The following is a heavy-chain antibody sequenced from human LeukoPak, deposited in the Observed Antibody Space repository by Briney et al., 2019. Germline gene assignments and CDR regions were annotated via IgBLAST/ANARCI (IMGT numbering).Heavy chain of an antibody. CDR1: GGSISSGGYY. D-gene: IGHD6-6*01. CDR2: IYHSGST. V-gene: IGHV4-30-2*01. CDR3: ARRRGSSSLRGAFDI. Sequence: PSETLSLTCTVSGGSISSGGYYWSWIRQPPGKGLEWIGYIYHSGSTYYNPSLKSRVTISVDRSKNQFSLKLSSVTAADTAVYYCARRRGSSSLRGAFDIWGQGTMVTVSS. J-gene: IGHJ3*02.